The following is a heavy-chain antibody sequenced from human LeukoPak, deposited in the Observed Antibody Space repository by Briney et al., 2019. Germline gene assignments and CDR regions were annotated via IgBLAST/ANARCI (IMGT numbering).Heavy chain of an antibody. D-gene: IGHD6-13*01. V-gene: IGHV3-74*01. CDR2: INSDGSST. CDR3: ARGGYSSSWYQSPTDY. Sequence: PGRSLRLSCVASGFTFSSYGMHWVRQAPGKGLVWVSRINSDGSSTSYADSVKGRFTISRDNAKNTLYLQMNSLRAEDTAVYYCARGGYSSSWYQSPTDYWGQGTLVTVSS. CDR1: GFTFSSYG. J-gene: IGHJ4*02.